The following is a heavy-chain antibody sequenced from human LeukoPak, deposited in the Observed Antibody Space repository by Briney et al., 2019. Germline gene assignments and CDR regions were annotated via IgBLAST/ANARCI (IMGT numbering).Heavy chain of an antibody. Sequence: PGGSLRLSCAASGFTFSSYAMSWVRQAPGKGLEWVSAISGSGGSTYYADSVKGRFTISRDNSKNTLYLQMNSLRAEDTAVYYCAKVASPHDSGSWHPNLFDIWGQGTMVTVSS. CDR3: AKVASPHDSGSWHPNLFDI. J-gene: IGHJ3*02. D-gene: IGHD6-13*01. V-gene: IGHV3-23*01. CDR2: ISGSGGST. CDR1: GFTFSSYA.